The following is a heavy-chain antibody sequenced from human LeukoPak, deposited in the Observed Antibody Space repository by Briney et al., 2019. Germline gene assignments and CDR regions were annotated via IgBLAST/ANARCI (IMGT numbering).Heavy chain of an antibody. V-gene: IGHV1-8*01. CDR3: ARRYYYGSGRYRIFYYYYGMDV. CDR2: MNPNSGNT. Sequence: ASVKVSCKASGYTLTSYDINWVRQATGQGLEWMGWMNPNSGNTGYAQKFQGRVTMTRNTSISTAYMELSSLRSEDTAVYYCARRYYYGSGRYRIFYYYYGMDVWGQGTTVTVSS. J-gene: IGHJ6*02. CDR1: GYTLTSYD. D-gene: IGHD3-10*01.